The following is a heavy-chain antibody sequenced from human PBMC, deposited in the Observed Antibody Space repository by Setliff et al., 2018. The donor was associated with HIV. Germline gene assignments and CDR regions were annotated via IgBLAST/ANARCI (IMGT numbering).Heavy chain of an antibody. CDR2: ISPYTSYT. D-gene: IGHD3-10*01. J-gene: IGHJ4*02. CDR3: ARVVVSPETMVPPVY. Sequence: GASVKVSCKTSGYMFTTVDITWVRQAPGQGLEWVGWISPYTSYTKSADKFQDRVTMTTDVSTSTAYLELKNLTSDDTAMYYCARVVVSPETMVPPVYWGQGTLVTVSS. V-gene: IGHV1-18*01. CDR1: GYMFTTVD.